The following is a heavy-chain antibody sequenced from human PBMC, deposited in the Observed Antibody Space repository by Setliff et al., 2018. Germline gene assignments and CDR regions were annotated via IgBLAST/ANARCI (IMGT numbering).Heavy chain of an antibody. D-gene: IGHD4-17*01. J-gene: IGHJ4*02. CDR1: GFSFSSYA. Sequence: LRLSCVASGFSFSSYAMHWVRQAPGKGPEWVALISYDGRTDYYADSVKGRSDISRDNSKSTLYLRMSGLRPEDTAMYYCARGADYGDYVGPGYWGQGTMVTVS. CDR3: ARGADYGDYVGPGY. CDR2: ISYDGRTD. V-gene: IGHV3-30*15.